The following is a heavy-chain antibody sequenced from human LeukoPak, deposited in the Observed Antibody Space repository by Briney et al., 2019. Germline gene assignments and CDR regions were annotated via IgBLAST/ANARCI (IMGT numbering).Heavy chain of an antibody. J-gene: IGHJ4*02. Sequence: KPSETLSLTCTVSGGSISNHFWSWIRQPPGKGLEWIGNIYYSGSTNYNPSLKSRVTISVDTSKNQVSLNLSSVTAADTAVYYCARFAHGYGYSFDYWGQGTLVTVSS. CDR2: IYYSGST. D-gene: IGHD5-18*01. V-gene: IGHV4-59*11. CDR3: ARFAHGYGYSFDY. CDR1: GGSISNHF.